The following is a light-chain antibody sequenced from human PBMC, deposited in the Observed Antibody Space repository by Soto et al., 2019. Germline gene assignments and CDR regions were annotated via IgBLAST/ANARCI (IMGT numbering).Light chain of an antibody. V-gene: IGKV3-15*01. CDR2: AAS. CDR3: QQYHNWPPFT. CDR1: QSVSTN. J-gene: IGKJ3*01. Sequence: EIVMTQSPATLSVSPGERATLSCRASQSVSTNLAWYQQKPGQAPRLLIYAASTRATGIPARFSGSGSGTEFTLTISSLQSEDFAVYYCQQYHNWPPFTFGPGTKVDV.